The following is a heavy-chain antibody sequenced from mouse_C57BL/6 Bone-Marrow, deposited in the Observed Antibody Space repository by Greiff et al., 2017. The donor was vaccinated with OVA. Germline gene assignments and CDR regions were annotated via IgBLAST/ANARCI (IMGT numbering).Heavy chain of an antibody. D-gene: IGHD1-1*01. CDR2: INPSSGYT. CDR1: GYTFTSYW. J-gene: IGHJ1*03. Sequence: QVQLQQSGAELAKPGASVKLSCKASGYTFTSYWMHWVKQRPGQGLEWIGYINPSSGYTKYNQKFKDKATLTADKSSSTAYMQLSSLTYEDSAVYSCARLLLRSYCYIDFWGTGTTVTVSS. CDR3: ARLLLRSYCYIDF. V-gene: IGHV1-7*01.